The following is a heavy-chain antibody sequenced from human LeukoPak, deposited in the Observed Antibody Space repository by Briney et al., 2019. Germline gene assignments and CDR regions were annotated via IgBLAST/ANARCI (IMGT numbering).Heavy chain of an antibody. J-gene: IGHJ4*02. CDR1: GYTFTNYY. CDR3: ARGLGRLYGDYDFDY. CDR2: INPSGGST. Sequence: GASVKVSCKASGYTFTNYYMHWVRQAPGQGLEWMGIINPSGGSTSYAQKFQGRVTMTRDTSTSTVYMELSSLRSEDTAVYYCARGLGRLYGDYDFDYWGQGTLVTVSS. D-gene: IGHD4-17*01. V-gene: IGHV1-46*01.